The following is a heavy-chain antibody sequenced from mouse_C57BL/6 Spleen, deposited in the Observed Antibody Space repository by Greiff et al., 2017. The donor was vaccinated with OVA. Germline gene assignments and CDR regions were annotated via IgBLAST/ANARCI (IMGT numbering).Heavy chain of an antibody. CDR2: FHPYNDDT. D-gene: IGHD2-4*01. J-gene: IGHJ3*01. CDR3: ARGDYDYDGIFCAY. CDR1: GYPFTTYP. V-gene: IGHV1-47*01. Sequence: QVQLKQSGAELVKPGASVKMSCKASGYPFTTYPIEWMKQNHGKSLEWIGNFHPYNDDTKYNEKFKGKATLTVEKSSSTVYLELSRLTSDDSAVYYCARGDYDYDGIFCAYWGQGTLVTVSA.